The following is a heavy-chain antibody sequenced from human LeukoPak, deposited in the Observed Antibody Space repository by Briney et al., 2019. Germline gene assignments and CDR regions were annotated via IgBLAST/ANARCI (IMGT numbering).Heavy chain of an antibody. D-gene: IGHD7-27*01. Sequence: SETLSLTCSVSGVSVTSHYWGWIRQPPGKGLEWLGHIFYSGSINYNPSLKSRITISEDTSKNQFSLNLDSVTAADTAVYYCARDGEGDEGWDYWGQGTLVTVSS. J-gene: IGHJ4*02. V-gene: IGHV4-59*02. CDR3: ARDGEGDEGWDY. CDR1: GVSVTSHY. CDR2: IFYSGSI.